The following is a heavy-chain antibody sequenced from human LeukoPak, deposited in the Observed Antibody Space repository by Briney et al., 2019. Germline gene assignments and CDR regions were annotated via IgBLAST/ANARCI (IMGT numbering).Heavy chain of an antibody. J-gene: IGHJ4*02. CDR2: IKGDESAR. V-gene: IGHV3-7*01. D-gene: IGHD1-26*01. CDR3: ARDVVGSLDY. Sequence: GGSLRLSCAASGFTFSTYWMAWVRQAPGKGLEWVANIKGDESARHQADSVKGRFIISRDNTQNSVYLQMSNLRGDDTAVYYCARDVVGSLDYWGQGTLVTVSS. CDR1: GFTFSTYW.